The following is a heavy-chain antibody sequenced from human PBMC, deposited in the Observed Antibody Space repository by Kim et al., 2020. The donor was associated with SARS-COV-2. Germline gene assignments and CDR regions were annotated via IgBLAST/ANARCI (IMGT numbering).Heavy chain of an antibody. Sequence: GESLKISCKGSGYSFTSYWIGWVRQMPGKGLEWMGIIYPGDSDTRYSPSFQGQVTISADKSISTAYLQWSSLKASDTAMYYCARHVSRYEKPQNDAFDIWGQGTMVTVSS. CDR2: IYPGDSDT. V-gene: IGHV5-51*01. CDR1: GYSFTSYW. CDR3: ARHVSRYEKPQNDAFDI. D-gene: IGHD2-2*01. J-gene: IGHJ3*02.